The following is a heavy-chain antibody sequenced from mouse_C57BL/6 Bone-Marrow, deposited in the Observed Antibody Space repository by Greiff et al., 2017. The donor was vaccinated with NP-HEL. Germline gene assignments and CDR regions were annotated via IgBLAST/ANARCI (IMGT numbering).Heavy chain of an antibody. J-gene: IGHJ2*01. V-gene: IGHV5-4*01. D-gene: IGHD2-3*01. CDR2: ISDGGSYT. CDR1: GFTFSSYA. CDR3: ASYDGYHFDY. Sequence: EVQRVESGGGLVKPGGSLKLSCAASGFTFSSYAMSWVRQTPEKRLEWVATISDGGSYTYYPDNVKGRFTISRDNAKNNLYLQMSHLKSEDTAMYYCASYDGYHFDYWGQGTTLTVSS.